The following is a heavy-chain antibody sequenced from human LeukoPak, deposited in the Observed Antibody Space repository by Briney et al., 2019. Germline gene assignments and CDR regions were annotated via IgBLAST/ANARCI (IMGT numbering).Heavy chain of an antibody. CDR3: ATGPGRYGVTGTTYFDL. J-gene: IGHJ2*01. CDR2: FDPEDGET. V-gene: IGHV1-24*01. D-gene: IGHD1-7*01. Sequence: ASVKVSCKASGYTFTSYYMHWVRQAPGKGLEWMGGFDPEDGETIYAQKFQGRVTMTEDTSTDTAYMELSSLRSEDTAVYYCATGPGRYGVTGTTYFDLWGRGTLVTVSS. CDR1: GYTFTSYY.